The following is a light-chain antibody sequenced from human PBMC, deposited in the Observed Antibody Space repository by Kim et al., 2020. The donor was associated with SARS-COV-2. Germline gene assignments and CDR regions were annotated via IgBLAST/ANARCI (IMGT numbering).Light chain of an antibody. Sequence: LSPGEIATLSCTASQGVSSNYLAWYQQKPGQAPRLLIFGASSRATGIPDRFTGSGSGTDFTLTISRLEPEDVAVYYCQQYGSTLYTFGQGTKLEI. CDR1: QGVSSNY. J-gene: IGKJ2*01. CDR3: QQYGSTLYT. V-gene: IGKV3-20*01. CDR2: GAS.